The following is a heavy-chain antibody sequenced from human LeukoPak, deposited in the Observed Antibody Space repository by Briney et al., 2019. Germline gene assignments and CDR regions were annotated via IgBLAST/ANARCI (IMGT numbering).Heavy chain of an antibody. CDR1: GGSTSSYY. CDR2: IYYSGST. J-gene: IGHJ4*02. D-gene: IGHD7-27*01. V-gene: IGHV4-59*01. Sequence: PSETLSLTCTVSGGSTSSYYWSWVRQPPGKGLEWIGYIYYSGSTNYNPSLKSRVTISVDTSKNQFSLKLSSVTAADTAVYYCARGWGYFDYWGQGSLVTVSS. CDR3: ARGWGYFDY.